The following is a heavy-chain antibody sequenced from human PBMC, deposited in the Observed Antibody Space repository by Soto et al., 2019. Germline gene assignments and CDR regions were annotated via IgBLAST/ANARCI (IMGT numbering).Heavy chain of an antibody. J-gene: IGHJ3*02. CDR3: ARDAGYQLTGAFDI. Sequence: QVQVQESGPGLVKPSETLSLTCTVSGGSISTYYWSWIRQPPGKGLEWIGYVTYSGGPTYNPSLKSRVTLSVDTSKKVSLNLTSVTAADTAVYYCARDAGYQLTGAFDIWGQGTMVTVSS. V-gene: IGHV4-59*01. D-gene: IGHD2-2*01. CDR1: GGSISTYY. CDR2: VTYSGGP.